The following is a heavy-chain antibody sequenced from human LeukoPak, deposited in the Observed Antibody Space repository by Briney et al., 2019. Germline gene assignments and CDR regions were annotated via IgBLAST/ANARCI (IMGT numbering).Heavy chain of an antibody. V-gene: IGHV1-69*13. D-gene: IGHD2-21*02. Sequence: SVKVSCKASGYTFTSYDINWVRQATGQGLEWMGGIIPIFGTANYAQKFQGRVTITADESTSTAYMELSSLRSEDTAVYYCARGPRSLLYGFDYWGQGTLVTVSS. CDR3: ARGPRSLLYGFDY. CDR2: IIPIFGTA. J-gene: IGHJ4*02. CDR1: GYTFTSYD.